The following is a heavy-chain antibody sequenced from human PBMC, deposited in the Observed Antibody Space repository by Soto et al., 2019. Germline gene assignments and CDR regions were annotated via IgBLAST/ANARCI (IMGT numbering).Heavy chain of an antibody. D-gene: IGHD3-10*01. J-gene: IGHJ2*01. CDR1: GFSLSTSGVG. CDR3: ARPYYFGSERVYWYFDL. Sequence: QITLKESGPTLVKPTQTLTLTCTFSGFSLSTSGVGVGWIRHPPGKALEWLALIYWDDDTRYSPSLKSRLTITKDTYNNHLVLTMTNMDPVDTATYYCARPYYFGSERVYWYFDLWGRGTMVTVSS. CDR2: IYWDDDT. V-gene: IGHV2-5*02.